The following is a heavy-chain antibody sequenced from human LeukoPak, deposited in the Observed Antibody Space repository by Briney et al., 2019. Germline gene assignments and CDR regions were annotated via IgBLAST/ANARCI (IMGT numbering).Heavy chain of an antibody. J-gene: IGHJ5*02. CDR3: ARLITMVRGANFDP. CDR2: IIPIFGTA. D-gene: IGHD3-10*01. CDR1: GGTFSSYA. V-gene: IGHV1-69*06. Sequence: SVKVSCKASGGTFSSYAISWVRQAPGQGLEWMGGIIPIFGTANYAQKFQGRVTITADKSTSTAYMELSSLRSEDTAVYYCARLITMVRGANFDPWGQGTLVTVSS.